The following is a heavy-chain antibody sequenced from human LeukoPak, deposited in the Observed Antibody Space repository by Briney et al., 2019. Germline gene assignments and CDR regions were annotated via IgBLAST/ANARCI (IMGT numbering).Heavy chain of an antibody. Sequence: ASVKVSCKTSGYTFSSFGITWVRQAPGQGLEWMGWISAYNGNTNYVEKLRGRVTMTTGRSTATAYMELRSLTSDDTAMYCCARDPFYDTVGGSYRPLDYWGQGTPITVSS. CDR1: GYTFSSFG. D-gene: IGHD3-16*02. CDR2: ISAYNGNT. V-gene: IGHV1-18*01. J-gene: IGHJ4*02. CDR3: ARDPFYDTVGGSYRPLDY.